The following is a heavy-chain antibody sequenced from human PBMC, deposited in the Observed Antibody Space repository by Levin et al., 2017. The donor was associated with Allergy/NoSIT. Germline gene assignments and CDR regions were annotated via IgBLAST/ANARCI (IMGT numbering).Heavy chain of an antibody. D-gene: IGHD4-17*01. CDR1: GGSISSGGYS. J-gene: IGHJ4*02. Sequence: SQTLSLTCAVSGGSISSGGYSWSWIRQPPGKGLEWIGYIYHSGSTYYNPSLKSRVTISVDRSKNQFSLKLSSVTAADTAVYYCARNDYGDYYYYWGQGTLVTVSS. CDR3: ARNDYGDYYYY. CDR2: IYHSGST. V-gene: IGHV4-30-2*01.